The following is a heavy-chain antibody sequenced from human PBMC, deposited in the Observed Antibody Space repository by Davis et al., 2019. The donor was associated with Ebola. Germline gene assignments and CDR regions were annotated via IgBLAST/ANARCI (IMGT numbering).Heavy chain of an antibody. J-gene: IGHJ6*02. CDR2: INHSGST. V-gene: IGHV4-34*01. CDR3: ARHATFGMDV. D-gene: IGHD2/OR15-2a*01. Sequence: GSLRLSCAVYGGSFSGYYWSWIRQPPGKGLEWIGEINHSGSTNYNPSLKSRVTISVDTSKNQFSLKLSSVTAADTAVYYCARHATFGMDVWGQGTTVTVSS. CDR1: GGSFSGYY.